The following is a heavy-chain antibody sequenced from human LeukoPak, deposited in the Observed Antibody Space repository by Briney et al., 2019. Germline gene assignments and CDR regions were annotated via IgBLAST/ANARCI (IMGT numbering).Heavy chain of an antibody. CDR3: ARDEGLTVAGPDFDY. CDR2: IWFDGTNK. Sequence: GGSLRLSCAASGFTFSNYGMHWVRQAPGKGLEWVAVIWFDGTNKYYADSLKDRFTISRDNSKNTLYLQMNSLRAEDTAVYYCARDEGLTVAGPDFDYWGQGTLVTVSS. D-gene: IGHD6-19*01. V-gene: IGHV3-33*01. CDR1: GFTFSNYG. J-gene: IGHJ4*02.